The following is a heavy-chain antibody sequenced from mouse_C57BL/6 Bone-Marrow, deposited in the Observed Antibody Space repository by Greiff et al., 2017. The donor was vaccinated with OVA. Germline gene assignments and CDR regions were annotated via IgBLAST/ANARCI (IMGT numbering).Heavy chain of an antibody. J-gene: IGHJ2*01. CDR3: ARHGDGYYASYFDY. CDR1: GYAFSSSW. CDR2: IYPGDGDT. D-gene: IGHD2-3*01. Sequence: VKLMESGPELVKPGASVKISCKASGYAFSSSWMNWVKQRPGQGLEWIGRIYPGDGDTNYNGKFKGKATLTADKSSSTAYMQLSSLTSEDSAVYFGARHGDGYYASYFDYWGQGTTLTVSS. V-gene: IGHV1-82*01.